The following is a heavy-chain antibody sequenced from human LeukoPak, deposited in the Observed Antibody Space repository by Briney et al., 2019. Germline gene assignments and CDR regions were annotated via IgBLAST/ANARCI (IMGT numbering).Heavy chain of an antibody. CDR1: GYRFICSD. CDR3: ARVETPTSPVDF. CDR2: VNAYTGKT. Sequence: GASVKVSCKASGYRFICSDINWVRQAPGQGLEWMGRVNAYTGKTTYAQNIQDRVTLTRSTSLTTAYMELTSLTADDTAVYFCARVETPTSPVDFWGQGTLVTVSS. J-gene: IGHJ4*02. V-gene: IGHV1-8*01.